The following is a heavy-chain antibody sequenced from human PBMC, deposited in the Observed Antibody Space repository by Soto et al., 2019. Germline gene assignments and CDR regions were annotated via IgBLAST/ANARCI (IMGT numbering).Heavy chain of an antibody. D-gene: IGHD3-10*01. CDR2: ISTSVGST. CDR3: AKGGQSYDY. CDR1: GFTFSTYA. Sequence: GGSLRLCCAASGFTFSTYAMSWVRQAPGKGLEWVSAISTSVGSTYYTDSVKGRFTISRDNSKNTLYLQMNSLRAEDTAVYYCAKGGQSYDYWGQGTLVTVSS. J-gene: IGHJ4*02. V-gene: IGHV3-23*01.